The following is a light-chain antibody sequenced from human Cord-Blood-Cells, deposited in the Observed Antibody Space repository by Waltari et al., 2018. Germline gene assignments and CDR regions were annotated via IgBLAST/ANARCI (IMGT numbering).Light chain of an antibody. Sequence: DIQMTQPPPSLSASVGDRVTTTCRASQNISSYLNWYQQKPGKAPKLLIYAASSLQSGVPSRFSGSGSGTDFTLTISSLQPEDFATYYCQQSYSTPYTFGQGTKLEIK. CDR3: QQSYSTPYT. V-gene: IGKV1-39*01. CDR2: AAS. J-gene: IGKJ2*01. CDR1: QNISSY.